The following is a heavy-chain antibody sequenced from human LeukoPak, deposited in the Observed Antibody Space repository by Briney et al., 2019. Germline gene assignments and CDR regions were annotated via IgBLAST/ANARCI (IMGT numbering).Heavy chain of an antibody. CDR3: ASYYYDSSGYFAFDI. CDR2: IYYSGST. Sequence: PSETLSLTCTVSGGSISSSSYYWGWIRQPPGKGLEWIGSIYYSGSTYYNPSLKSRVTISVDTSKNQFSLKLSSVTAADTAVYYCASYYYDSSGYFAFDIWGQGTMVTVSS. D-gene: IGHD3-22*01. CDR1: GGSISSSSYY. V-gene: IGHV4-39*01. J-gene: IGHJ3*02.